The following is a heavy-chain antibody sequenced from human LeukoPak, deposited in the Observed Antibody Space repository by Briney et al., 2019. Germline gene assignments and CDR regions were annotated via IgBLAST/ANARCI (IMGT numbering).Heavy chain of an antibody. Sequence: GGSLRLSCAAPGFTFSSYAMHWVRQAPGKGLEWVAVISYDGSNKYYADSVKGRFTISRDNSKNTLYLQMNSLRAEDTAVYYCARGGPRYYYDSPDAFDIWGQGTMVTVSS. CDR1: GFTFSSYA. CDR3: ARGGPRYYYDSPDAFDI. V-gene: IGHV3-30-3*01. D-gene: IGHD3-22*01. CDR2: ISYDGSNK. J-gene: IGHJ3*02.